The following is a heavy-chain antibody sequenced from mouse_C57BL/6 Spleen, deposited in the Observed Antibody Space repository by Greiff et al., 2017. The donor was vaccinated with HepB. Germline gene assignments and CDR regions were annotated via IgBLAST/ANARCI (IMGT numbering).Heavy chain of an antibody. CDR2: INPYNGGT. CDR3: ARLDGSFAY. D-gene: IGHD2-3*01. Sequence: EVKLVESGPVLVKPGASVKMSCKASGYTFTDYYMNWVKQSHGKSLEWIGVINPYNGGTSYNQKFKGKATLTVDKSSSTAYMELNSLTSEDSAVYYCARLDGSFAYWGQGTLVTVSA. CDR1: GYTFTDYY. V-gene: IGHV1-19*01. J-gene: IGHJ3*01.